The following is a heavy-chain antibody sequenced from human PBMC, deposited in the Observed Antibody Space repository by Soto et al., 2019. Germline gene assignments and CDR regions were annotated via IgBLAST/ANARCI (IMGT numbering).Heavy chain of an antibody. V-gene: IGHV1-18*01. J-gene: IGHJ4*02. CDR1: GYTFTSYG. CDR3: ARNPRGYYDSSGYYSYFDY. Sequence: ASVKVSCKASGYTFTSYGISWVRQAPGQGLEWMGWISAYNGNTNYAQKLQGRVTMTTDTSTSTAYMELRSLRSDDTAAYYCARNPRGYYDSSGYYSYFDYWGQGTLVTVSS. CDR2: ISAYNGNT. D-gene: IGHD3-22*01.